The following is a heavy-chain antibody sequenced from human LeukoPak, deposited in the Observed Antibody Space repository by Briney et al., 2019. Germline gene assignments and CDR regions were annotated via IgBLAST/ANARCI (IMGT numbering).Heavy chain of an antibody. D-gene: IGHD1-26*01. CDR3: ARDRMNIVGATHTFDY. J-gene: IGHJ4*02. Sequence: GASVKVSCKASGYTFTGYYMHWVRQAPGQGLEWMGWINPNSGGTNYAQKFQGRVTMTRDTSISTAYMEVSRLRSDDTAVYYCARDRMNIVGATHTFDYWGQGTLVTVSS. CDR2: INPNSGGT. CDR1: GYTFTGYY. V-gene: IGHV1-2*02.